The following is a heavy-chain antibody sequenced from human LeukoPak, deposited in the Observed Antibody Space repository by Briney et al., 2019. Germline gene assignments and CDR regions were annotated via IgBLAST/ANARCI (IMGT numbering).Heavy chain of an antibody. CDR2: RKKDGSEK. CDR3: ARDLSGIAGYTYGRGIDY. D-gene: IGHD5-18*01. V-gene: IGHV3-7*01. J-gene: IGHJ4*02. CDR1: GFTFSSHW. Sequence: GGSLRLSCAASGFTFSSHWMSWVRQAPGKGLEWVADRKKDGSEKYYVDAVKRRFTISRDNAKTSLYLQMNSLSAEDTTVYYCARDLSGIAGYTYGRGIDYWGQGTLVTVSS.